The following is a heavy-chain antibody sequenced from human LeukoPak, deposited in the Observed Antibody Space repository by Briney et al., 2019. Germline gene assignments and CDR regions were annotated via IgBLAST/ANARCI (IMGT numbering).Heavy chain of an antibody. CDR1: GGSISSYY. CDR2: IYTSGST. J-gene: IGHJ5*02. Sequence: SETLSLTCTVSGGSISSYYWSWIRQPAGKGLEWIGRIYTSGSTNYNPSLKSRVTMSVDTSKNQFSLKLSSVTAADTAVYYCARDGGIGQQPFNWFDPWGQGTLVTVSS. CDR3: ARDGGIGQQPFNWFDP. D-gene: IGHD6-13*01. V-gene: IGHV4-4*07.